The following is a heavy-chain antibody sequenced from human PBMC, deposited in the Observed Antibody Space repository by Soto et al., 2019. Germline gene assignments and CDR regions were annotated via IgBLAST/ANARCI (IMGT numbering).Heavy chain of an antibody. V-gene: IGHV4-61*01. J-gene: IGHJ4*02. CDR1: GGSVSSGNYY. CDR3: ARSMHYPDGSNYSPFEY. CDR2: VYYTGST. Sequence: SETLSLTCTVSGGSVSSGNYYWSWIRQPPGKGLEWIGYVYYTGSTKYNPSLKSRVTISIDASKNQFSLRLNSATAADTALYYCARSMHYPDGSNYSPFEYWGQGTLVTVSS. D-gene: IGHD4-4*01.